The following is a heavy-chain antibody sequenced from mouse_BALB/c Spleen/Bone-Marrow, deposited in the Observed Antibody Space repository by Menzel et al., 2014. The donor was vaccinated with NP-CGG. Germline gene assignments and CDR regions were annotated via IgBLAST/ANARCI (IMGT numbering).Heavy chain of an antibody. J-gene: IGHJ4*01. CDR1: GLTFSTYG. D-gene: IGHD4-1*01. V-gene: IGHV5-6*01. CDR2: ISSGGGYT. CDR3: TRQRNWDHYAMDY. Sequence: EVHLVESGGDLVKPGGSLKLSCAASGLTFSTYGMSWVRQTPDKRLEWVATISSGGGYTYYPDSVKGRFTISRDNANNTLYLQMSSLKSEDTAMYYCTRQRNWDHYAMDYWGQGTSVTVSS.